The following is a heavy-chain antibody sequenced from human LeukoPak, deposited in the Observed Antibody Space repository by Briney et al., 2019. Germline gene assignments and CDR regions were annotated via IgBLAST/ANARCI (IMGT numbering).Heavy chain of an antibody. J-gene: IGHJ4*02. D-gene: IGHD6-13*01. CDR3: ARDAGYSSSWANY. CDR2: IWYDGSNK. Sequence: GGSLRHSCAASGFTFSSYAVHWVRQAPGKGLEWVAVIWYDGSNKYYADSVKGRFTISRDNSKNTLYLQMNSLRAEDTAVYYCARDAGYSSSWANYWGQRALVTVSS. CDR1: GFTFSSYA. V-gene: IGHV3-33*01.